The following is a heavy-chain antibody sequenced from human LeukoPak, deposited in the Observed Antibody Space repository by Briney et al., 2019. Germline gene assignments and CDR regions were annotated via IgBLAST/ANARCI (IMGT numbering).Heavy chain of an antibody. Sequence: GGSLRLSCAASGFTFSSYAMSWVRQAPGKGLEWVSGAIGSGGTTYYADSVKGRFTISRDNSKNTLYLQMNSLRAEDTAVYYCAKDAGWTATHGFDIWGQGTMVTVSS. CDR1: GFTFSSYA. CDR3: AKDAGWTATHGFDI. V-gene: IGHV3-23*01. D-gene: IGHD2-21*02. CDR2: AIGSGGTT. J-gene: IGHJ3*02.